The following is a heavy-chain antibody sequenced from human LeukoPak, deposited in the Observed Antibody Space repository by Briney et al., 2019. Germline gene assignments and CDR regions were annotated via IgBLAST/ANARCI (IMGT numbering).Heavy chain of an antibody. Sequence: SQTLSLTCTVSGDSISSGDFHWSWIRQHPGKGLEWIGYIYYSGNTYYNPSLRGRLTLSVDTSENHFSLKLSSVTAADTAVYYCAREGAGTNGMGVWGQGTTVTVSS. D-gene: IGHD6-19*01. CDR1: GDSISSGDFH. CDR3: AREGAGTNGMGV. J-gene: IGHJ6*02. V-gene: IGHV4-31*03. CDR2: IYYSGNT.